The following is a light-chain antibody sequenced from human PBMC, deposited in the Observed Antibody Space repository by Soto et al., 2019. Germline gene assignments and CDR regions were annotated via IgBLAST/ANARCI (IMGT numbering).Light chain of an antibody. CDR3: SSYCLSYGSIDTSATVV. J-gene: IGLJ2*01. Sequence: QSALTQPASVSGSPGQSITISCTGTSSDVGGYNYVSWYQQHPGKAPKLLIYEVTNRPSGVSNRFSGSKSGNTASLTISGLQAEDEAEYYCSSYCLSYGSIDTSATVVFGGGTKVTVL. CDR1: SSDVGGYNY. V-gene: IGLV2-14*01. CDR2: EVT.